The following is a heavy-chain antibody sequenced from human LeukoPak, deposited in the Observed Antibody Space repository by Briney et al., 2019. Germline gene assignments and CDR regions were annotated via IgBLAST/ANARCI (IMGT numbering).Heavy chain of an antibody. V-gene: IGHV3-53*01. CDR1: GFTVSSNY. CDR3: ARDSPGGYGGFFDY. Sequence: GGSLRLSCAASGFTVSSNYVSWVRQAPGKGLEWVSVIYSGGSTYYADSVKGRFTISRDNSKNTLYLQMNSLRAEDTAVYYCARDSPGGYGGFFDYWGQGTLVTVSS. CDR2: IYSGGST. D-gene: IGHD3-3*01. J-gene: IGHJ4*02.